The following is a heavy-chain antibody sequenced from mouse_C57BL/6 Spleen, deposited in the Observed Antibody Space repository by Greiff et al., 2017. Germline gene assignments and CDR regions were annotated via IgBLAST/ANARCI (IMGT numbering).Heavy chain of an antibody. CDR2: ISSGSSTI. CDR1: GFTFSDYG. J-gene: IGHJ3*01. V-gene: IGHV5-17*01. D-gene: IGHD2-4*01. CDR3: ARGIYYDYEGRFAY. Sequence: EVKLVESGGGLVKPGGSLKLSCAASGFTFSDYGMHWVRQAAEKGLEWVAYISSGSSTIYYADTVKGRFTISRDNAKNTLFLQMTSLRSEDTAMYYCARGIYYDYEGRFAYCGQGTLVTVSA.